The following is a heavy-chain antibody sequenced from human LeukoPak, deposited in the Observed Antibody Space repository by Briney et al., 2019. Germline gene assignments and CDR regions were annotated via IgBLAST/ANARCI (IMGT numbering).Heavy chain of an antibody. D-gene: IGHD3-16*01. CDR3: AVGDDYYYYMDV. J-gene: IGHJ6*03. CDR1: GYTFTSYD. CDR2: MNPNSGNT. Sequence: GASVKVSCKASGYTFTSYDINWVRQATGQGLEWMGWMNPNSGNTGYAQKFQGRVTMTRNTSISTAYMELSSLRSEDTAVYYCAVGDDYYYYMDVWGKGTAVTISS. V-gene: IGHV1-8*01.